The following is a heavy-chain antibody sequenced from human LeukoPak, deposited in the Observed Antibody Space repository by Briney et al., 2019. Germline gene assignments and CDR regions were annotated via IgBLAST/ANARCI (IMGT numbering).Heavy chain of an antibody. Sequence: SEALSLTCTVSGYSISICYYWGWIRQPPGKGLELIWSIYHSGRTYYNPSLKRRVTISVDTSKNQYSLKLSSVTAADTAVDYWARDQRGSSSWYVGMFDYWGQGTLVTVSS. D-gene: IGHD6-13*01. V-gene: IGHV4-38-2*02. J-gene: IGHJ4*02. CDR3: ARDQRGSSSWYVGMFDY. CDR1: GYSISICYY. CDR2: IYHSGRT.